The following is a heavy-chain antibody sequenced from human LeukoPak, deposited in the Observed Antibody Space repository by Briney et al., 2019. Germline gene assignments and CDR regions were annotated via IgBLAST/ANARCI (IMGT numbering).Heavy chain of an antibody. D-gene: IGHD3-3*01. CDR1: GGSITTTNW. CDR2: VHLDGRT. V-gene: IGHV4-4*02. CDR3: AREGGFYRPLDY. Sequence: SSETLSLTCVVSGGSITTTNWWTWVRQPPGKGLEWIGEVHLDGRTNYNPSLESRLTISVDLSENHISLRLTSVTAADTAVYYCAREGGFYRPLDYSRQGTLVTVSS. J-gene: IGHJ4*02.